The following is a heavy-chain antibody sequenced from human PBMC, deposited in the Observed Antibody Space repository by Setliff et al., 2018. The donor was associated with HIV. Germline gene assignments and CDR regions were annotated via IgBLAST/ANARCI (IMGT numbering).Heavy chain of an antibody. CDR1: GFTFSTYA. D-gene: IGHD2-2*01. CDR3: AKDRGRSVVVPAAPFDY. CDR2: VGGSGDIT. Sequence: GGSMRLSCTASGFTFSTYAMSWVRQAPGKGLEWVSVVGGSGDITYYADSLKGRVTISRDNSKNTLYLQMNSLRAEATAVYYCAKDRGRSVVVPAAPFDYWGLGTLVTVSS. J-gene: IGHJ4*02. V-gene: IGHV3-23*01.